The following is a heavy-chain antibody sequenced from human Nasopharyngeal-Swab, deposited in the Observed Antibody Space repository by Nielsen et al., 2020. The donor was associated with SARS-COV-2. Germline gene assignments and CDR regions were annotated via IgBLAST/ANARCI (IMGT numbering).Heavy chain of an antibody. CDR1: GGSVSSGSYY. CDR2: IYYSGST. Sequence: GSLRLSCTVSGGSVSSGSYYWSWIRQPPGKGLEWIGYIYYSGSTNYNPSLKGRVTISVDTSKNQFSLKLSSVTAADTAVYYCAREPSMVRGPFDPWGQGTLVTVSS. V-gene: IGHV4-61*01. CDR3: AREPSMVRGPFDP. J-gene: IGHJ5*02. D-gene: IGHD3-10*01.